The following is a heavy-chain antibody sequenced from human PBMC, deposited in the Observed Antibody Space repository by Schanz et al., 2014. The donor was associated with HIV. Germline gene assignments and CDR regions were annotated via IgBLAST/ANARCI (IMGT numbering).Heavy chain of an antibody. CDR3: AKERCSSASCYRFDN. Sequence: EVQLLESGGGLVQPGGSLRLSCAASGFTFSSYAMTWVRQAPGKGLEWVANIKPDGSEKYYVDSEKGRFTIARDNAKNSLYLQMNSLRAEDTAVYYCAKERCSSASCYRFDNWGQGTLVTVSS. J-gene: IGHJ5*02. CDR2: IKPDGSEK. D-gene: IGHD2-2*02. CDR1: GFTFSSYA. V-gene: IGHV3-7*01.